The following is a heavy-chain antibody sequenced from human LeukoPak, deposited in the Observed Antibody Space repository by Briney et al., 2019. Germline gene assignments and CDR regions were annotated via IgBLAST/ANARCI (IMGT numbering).Heavy chain of an antibody. J-gene: IGHJ5*02. CDR3: ARDGGYCSGGSCYSAKLDP. Sequence: ASVKVSCKASGYTFTSYAMHWVRQAPGQRLEWMGWINAGNGNTKYSQKFQGRVTITRDTSASTAYMELSSPRSEDTAVYYCARDGGYCSGGSCYSAKLDPWGQGTLVTVSS. CDR1: GYTFTSYA. V-gene: IGHV1-3*01. CDR2: INAGNGNT. D-gene: IGHD2-15*01.